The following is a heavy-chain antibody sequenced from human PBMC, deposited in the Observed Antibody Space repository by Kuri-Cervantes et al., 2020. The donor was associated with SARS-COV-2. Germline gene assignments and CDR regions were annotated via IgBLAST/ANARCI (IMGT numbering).Heavy chain of an antibody. CDR2: ISAYNGNT. J-gene: IGHJ4*02. CDR1: GYTFTSYG. D-gene: IGHD3-9*01. Sequence: ASVKVSCKASGYTFTSYGISWVRQAPGQGLEWMGWISAYNGNTNYAQKLQGRVTMTTDTSTSTAYMELRSLRSDDTAVYYCTKIGTYYDILTGVRYFDYWGQGTRVTVSS. V-gene: IGHV1-18*01. CDR3: TKIGTYYDILTGVRYFDY.